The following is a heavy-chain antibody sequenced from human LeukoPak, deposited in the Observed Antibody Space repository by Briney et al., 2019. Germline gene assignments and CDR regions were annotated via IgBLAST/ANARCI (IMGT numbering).Heavy chain of an antibody. J-gene: IGHJ4*02. CDR2: IMQDGSEK. V-gene: IGHV3-7*03. CDR1: GFTFSSSW. Sequence: GGSLRLSCVASGFTFSSSWMSWVRQAPGKGLEWVANIMQDGSEKSYVESVRGRFTISRDNAKDSLYLQLNSLRAEDTALYYCARDNPPDYWGQGTLVTVSS. CDR3: ARDNPPDY.